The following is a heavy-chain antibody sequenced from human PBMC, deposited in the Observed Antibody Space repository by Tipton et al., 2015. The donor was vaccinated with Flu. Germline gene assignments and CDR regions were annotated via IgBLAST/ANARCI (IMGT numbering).Heavy chain of an antibody. CDR1: GGSISSYY. CDR2: IYYSGST. CDR3: AREFKGMLTN. D-gene: IGHD3-16*01. V-gene: IGHV4-59*01. Sequence: TLSLTCTVSGGSISSYYWSWIRQPPGKGLEWIGYIYYSGSTNYNPSLKSRVTISVDTSKNQFSLKLSSVTAADTAVYYCAREFKGMLTNWGQGTLVTVSS. J-gene: IGHJ4*02.